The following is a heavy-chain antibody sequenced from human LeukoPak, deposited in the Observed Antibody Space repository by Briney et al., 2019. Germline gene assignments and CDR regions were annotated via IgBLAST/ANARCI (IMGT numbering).Heavy chain of an antibody. CDR3: ARGHKYFRFSGAFDI. J-gene: IGHJ3*02. D-gene: IGHD2/OR15-2a*01. CDR1: GGSFSGYY. V-gene: IGHV4-34*01. CDR2: INHSGST. Sequence: SETLSLTCAVYGGSFSGYYWSWIRKPPGKGLEWMGEINHSGSTNYNPSLKSRVTISVDTSKNQFSLKLSSVTAADTAVYYCARGHKYFRFSGAFDIWGQGTMVTVSS.